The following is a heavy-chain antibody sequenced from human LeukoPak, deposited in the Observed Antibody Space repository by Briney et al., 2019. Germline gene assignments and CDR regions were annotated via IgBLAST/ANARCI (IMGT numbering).Heavy chain of an antibody. Sequence: SETLSLTCAVSGGSISSSNWWSWVRQPPGKGLEWIGEIYHSGSTNYNPSLKSRVTISVDKSKNQFSLKLSSVTAADTAVYYCAREEGDYDYVWGSYRSFDYWGQGTLVTVSS. CDR3: AREEGDYDYVWGSYRSFDY. CDR2: IYHSGST. CDR1: GGSISSSNW. J-gene: IGHJ4*02. D-gene: IGHD3-16*02. V-gene: IGHV4-4*02.